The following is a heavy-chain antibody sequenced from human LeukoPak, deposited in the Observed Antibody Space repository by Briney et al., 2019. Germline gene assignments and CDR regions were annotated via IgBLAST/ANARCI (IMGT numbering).Heavy chain of an antibody. Sequence: GGSLRLSCAASGFTFSSYAMNWVRQAPGKGLEWVSYISSGSNYVYYADSEKGRFTISRDNAKNSLYLQMNSLRAEDTAVYYCARECHGDQGYGMDVWGQGTTVTVSS. D-gene: IGHD4-17*01. CDR3: ARECHGDQGYGMDV. CDR1: GFTFSSYA. V-gene: IGHV3-21*01. CDR2: ISSGSNYV. J-gene: IGHJ6*02.